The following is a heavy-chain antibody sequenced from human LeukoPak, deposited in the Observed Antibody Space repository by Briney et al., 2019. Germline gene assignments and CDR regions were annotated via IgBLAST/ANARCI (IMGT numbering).Heavy chain of an antibody. Sequence: PGRSLRLSCAASGITFSNYGMHWVRQAPGKGPEWVALISYDGSHKYYSDSVKGRFTISRDNSKNTLYLQMNSLRAEDTALYYCARSRHSYDSSGFPHYWGQGTLVTVSS. CDR1: GITFSNYG. D-gene: IGHD3-22*01. J-gene: IGHJ4*02. CDR3: ARSRHSYDSSGFPHY. V-gene: IGHV3-30*03. CDR2: ISYDGSHK.